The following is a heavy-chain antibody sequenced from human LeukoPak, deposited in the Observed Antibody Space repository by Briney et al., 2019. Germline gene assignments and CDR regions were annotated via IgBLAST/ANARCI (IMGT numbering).Heavy chain of an antibody. Sequence: GGSLTLSCAVSGFTFSSSAMSWVRHAPGRGMEWVSTISGCGGSTYYADPAKGRLTISSDNSKNKLSLQMHSPIIDDDAIEYCAKDLGRSGYYPAVYWGQGTLVGVSA. CDR3: AKDLGRSGYYPAVY. CDR2: ISGCGGST. J-gene: IGHJ4*02. D-gene: IGHD3-22*01. CDR1: GFTFSSSA. V-gene: IGHV3-23*01.